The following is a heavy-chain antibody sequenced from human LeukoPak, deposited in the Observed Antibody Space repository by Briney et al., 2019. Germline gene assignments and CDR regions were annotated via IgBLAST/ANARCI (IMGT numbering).Heavy chain of an antibody. CDR1: GFTFSSYA. CDR3: AKDLTMIPMDV. CDR2: ISASGRST. Sequence: GGSLRLSCAASGFTFSSYAMSWVRQAPGRGLEWVSAISASGRSTFYADSVKGRFTISRDDSKNTLYLRMNSLRAEDTAVYYCAKDLTMIPMDVWGKGTTVTVSS. D-gene: IGHD3-22*01. V-gene: IGHV3-23*01. J-gene: IGHJ6*03.